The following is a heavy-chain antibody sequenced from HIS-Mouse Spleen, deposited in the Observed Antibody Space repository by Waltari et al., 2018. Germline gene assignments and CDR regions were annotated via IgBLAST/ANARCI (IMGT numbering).Heavy chain of an antibody. J-gene: IGHJ6*02. D-gene: IGHD2-2*01. CDR2: IYYSGST. CDR1: GGSISSSSYY. Sequence: QLQLQESGPGLVKPSETLSLTCTVAGGSISSSSYYWGWIRQPPGKGLGWIGSIYYSGSTYYNPSLKSRVTISVDTSKNQFSLKLSSVTAADTAVYYCARGGYCSSTSCYRYYYYYGMDVWGQGTTVTVSS. CDR3: ARGGYCSSTSCYRYYYYYGMDV. V-gene: IGHV4-39*07.